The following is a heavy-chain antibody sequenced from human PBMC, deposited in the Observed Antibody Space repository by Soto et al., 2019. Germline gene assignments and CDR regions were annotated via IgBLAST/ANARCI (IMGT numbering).Heavy chain of an antibody. Sequence: ASVKVSCKASGYTFTSYAMHWVRQAPGQRLEWMGWINAGNGNTKYSQKFQGRVTITRDTSASTAYMELSSLRSEDTAVYYCARGSSIAASPDAFDIWGQGTMVTVPS. CDR1: GYTFTSYA. CDR2: INAGNGNT. D-gene: IGHD6-6*01. CDR3: ARGSSIAASPDAFDI. V-gene: IGHV1-3*01. J-gene: IGHJ3*02.